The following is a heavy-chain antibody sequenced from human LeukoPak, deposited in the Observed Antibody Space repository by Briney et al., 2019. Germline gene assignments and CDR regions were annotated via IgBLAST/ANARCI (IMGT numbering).Heavy chain of an antibody. CDR2: IYPGDSDT. D-gene: IGHD5-18*01. CDR1: GYSFTSYW. Sequence: GESLKISCKGSGYSFTSYWIGWVRQMPGKGLEWMGIIYPGDSDTRYSPSFQGQVTTSADKSISNAYLQWSSLKASDTAMYYCARPATAMVPYYFDYWGQGTLVTVSS. CDR3: ARPATAMVPYYFDY. V-gene: IGHV5-51*01. J-gene: IGHJ4*02.